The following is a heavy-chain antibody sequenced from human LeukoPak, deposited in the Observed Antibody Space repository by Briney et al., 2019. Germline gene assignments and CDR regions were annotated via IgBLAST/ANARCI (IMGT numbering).Heavy chain of an antibody. J-gene: IGHJ4*02. CDR2: ISSSSIYI. CDR3: AREREYNYGHMLGY. CDR1: GFTLSSYS. D-gene: IGHD5-18*01. V-gene: IGHV3-21*01. Sequence: GGSLRLSCAASGFTLSSYSMNWVRQAPGKRLEWVSSISSSSIYIYYADSVKGRFTISRDNAKNSLYLQMNSLRAEDTAVYYCAREREYNYGHMLGYWGQGTLVTVSS.